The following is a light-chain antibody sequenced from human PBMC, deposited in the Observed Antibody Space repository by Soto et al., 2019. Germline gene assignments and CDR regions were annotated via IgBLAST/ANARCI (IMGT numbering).Light chain of an antibody. CDR3: QQRHIWPLT. CDR2: DAY. V-gene: IGKV3-11*01. Sequence: EVVWTQSPVTLSLSPGERATLSCRASQSFRGLLAWYQQKPGQAPRLLIYDAYNRATGIPPRFSGSGSGTDFTLTISSLEPEDSAVYYCQQRHIWPLTFGKGTRLQSK. J-gene: IGKJ5*01. CDR1: QSFRGL.